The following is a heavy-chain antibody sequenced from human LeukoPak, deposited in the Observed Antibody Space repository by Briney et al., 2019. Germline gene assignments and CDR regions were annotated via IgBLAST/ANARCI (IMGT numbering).Heavy chain of an antibody. CDR1: GFTFSDYY. V-gene: IGHV3-11*01. CDR2: ISSSGSTI. D-gene: IGHD3-10*01. Sequence: GGSLRLSRAPSGFTFSDYYMRWIRQAPGKGRECVSYISSSGSTIYYADSGEGRFAISRDNAKNSLYLQMTSLRAEDTAVSYCARVTPDYYGSGPEGWLDPWGQGTLVTVSS. J-gene: IGHJ5*02. CDR3: ARVTPDYYGSGPEGWLDP.